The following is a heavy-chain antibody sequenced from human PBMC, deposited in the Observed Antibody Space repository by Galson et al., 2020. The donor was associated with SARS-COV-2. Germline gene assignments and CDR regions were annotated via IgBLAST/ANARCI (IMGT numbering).Heavy chain of an antibody. CDR2: ISSSSSYI. CDR1: GFTFSSYS. D-gene: IGHD3-10*01. CDR3: ASCPGFGGLVYYYGMDV. J-gene: IGHJ6*02. V-gene: IGHV3-21*01. Sequence: GASLRLSCAASGFTFSSYSMNWVRQAPGKGLEWVSSISSSSSYIYYADSVKGRFTISRDNAKNSLYLQMNSLRAEDTAVYYCASCPGFGGLVYYYGMDVWGQGTTVTVSS.